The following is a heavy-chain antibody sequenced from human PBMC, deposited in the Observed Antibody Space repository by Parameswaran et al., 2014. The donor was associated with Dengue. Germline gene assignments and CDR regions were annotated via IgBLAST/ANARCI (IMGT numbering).Heavy chain of an antibody. J-gene: IGHJ4*02. CDR3: ARVTSGWYFGYFDY. D-gene: IGHD6-13*01. Sequence: VRQMPGKGLEWVAVISYDGSNKYYADSVKGRFTISRDNSKNTLYLQMNSLRAEDTAVYYCARVTSGWYFGYFDYWGQGTLVTVSS. CDR2: ISYDGSNK. V-gene: IGHV3-30*04.